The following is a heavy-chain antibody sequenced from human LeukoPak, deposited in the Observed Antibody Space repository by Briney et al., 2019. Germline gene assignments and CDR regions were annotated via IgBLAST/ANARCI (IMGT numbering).Heavy chain of an antibody. D-gene: IGHD6-6*01. CDR3: ARSIAALSGYYYYMDV. Sequence: ASVKVSCKASGGTFSSYAISWVRQAPGQGLEWMGGIIPIFGTANYAQKFQGRVTITTDESTSTAYMELSSLRSEDTAVYYCARSIAALSGYYYYMDVWGKGTTVTVSS. V-gene: IGHV1-69*05. CDR2: IIPIFGTA. J-gene: IGHJ6*03. CDR1: GGTFSSYA.